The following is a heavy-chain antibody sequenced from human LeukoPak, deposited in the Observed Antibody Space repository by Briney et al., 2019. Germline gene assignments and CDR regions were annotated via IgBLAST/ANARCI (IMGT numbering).Heavy chain of an antibody. Sequence: SETLSLTSAVYGGSFSGYYWSWIRQPPGKGLEWIGEINHSGSTNYNPSLTSRVTISVDTCTNQFSLKLSSVTAADTAVYYCSIRGRYGSGSYYTGYFDYWGQGTLVTVSS. J-gene: IGHJ4*02. V-gene: IGHV4-34*01. CDR1: GGSFSGYY. CDR3: SIRGRYGSGSYYTGYFDY. CDR2: INHSGST. D-gene: IGHD3-10*01.